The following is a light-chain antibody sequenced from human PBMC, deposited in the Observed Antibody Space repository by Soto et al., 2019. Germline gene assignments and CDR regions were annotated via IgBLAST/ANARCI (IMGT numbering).Light chain of an antibody. CDR2: GAS. Sequence: IVLTQSPGTLSLFPGERATPSRTASQSVSNNYLAWYKQKPGQAPRLLIYGASNRATGIPDRFSGSGSGTDFTLTIRRLEPEDFAVYYCQQYGSSGTFGQGTKLDIK. CDR3: QQYGSSGT. J-gene: IGKJ1*01. V-gene: IGKV3-20*01. CDR1: QSVSNNY.